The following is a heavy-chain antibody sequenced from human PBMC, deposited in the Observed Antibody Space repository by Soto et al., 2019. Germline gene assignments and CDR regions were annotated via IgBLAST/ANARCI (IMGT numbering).Heavy chain of an antibody. Sequence: EVQLVESGGGLVQPGGSLNLSCAASGFTFSGSAMHWVRQASGKGLGWVGRIRSKANSYATAYAASVKGRFTISRDDSKNTAYLQMNSLKTEDTAVYYCTRHAWGIAAISLFGMDVWGQGTTVTVSS. CDR1: GFTFSGSA. V-gene: IGHV3-73*02. D-gene: IGHD6-13*01. J-gene: IGHJ6*02. CDR3: TRHAWGIAAISLFGMDV. CDR2: IRSKANSYAT.